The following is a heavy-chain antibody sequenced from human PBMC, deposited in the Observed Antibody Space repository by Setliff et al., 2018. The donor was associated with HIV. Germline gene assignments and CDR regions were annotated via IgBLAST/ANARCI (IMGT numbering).Heavy chain of an antibody. V-gene: IGHV7-4-1*02. CDR1: GYTFTSYG. CDR2: INTYTGNP. CDR3: ARDGYYYDSSGHLAYYFDY. J-gene: IGHJ4*02. D-gene: IGHD3-22*01. Sequence: ASVKVSCKASGYTFTSYGISWVRQAPGQGLEWMGWINTYTGNPTYAQDFTGRFIFSLDTSVSTAYLQISSLKAEDIAEYYCARDGYYYDSSGHLAYYFDYWGQGTLVTVSS.